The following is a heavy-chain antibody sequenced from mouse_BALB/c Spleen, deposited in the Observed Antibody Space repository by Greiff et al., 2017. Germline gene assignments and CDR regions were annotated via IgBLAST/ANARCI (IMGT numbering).Heavy chain of an antibody. CDR3: ARQEDYYGSSLFAY. V-gene: IGHV5-12-2*01. Sequence: EVQRVESGGGLVQPGGSLKLSCAASGFTFSSYTMSWVRQTPEKRLEWVAYISNGGGSTYYPDTVKGRFTISRDNAKNTLYLQMSSLKSEDTAMYYCARQEDYYGSSLFAYWGQGTLVTVSA. D-gene: IGHD1-1*01. J-gene: IGHJ3*01. CDR2: ISNGGGST. CDR1: GFTFSSYT.